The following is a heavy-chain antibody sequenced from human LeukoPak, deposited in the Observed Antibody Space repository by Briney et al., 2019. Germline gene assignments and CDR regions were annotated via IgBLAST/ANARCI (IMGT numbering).Heavy chain of an antibody. Sequence: ASVKVSCKASGYTFTSYGISWVRQAPGQGFEWMGWISAYNGNTNYAQKLQGRVTMTTDTSTSTAYMELRSLRSDDTAVYYCARDWGQLERRPKPFDYWGQGTLVTVSS. D-gene: IGHD1-1*01. CDR3: ARDWGQLERRPKPFDY. CDR1: GYTFTSYG. CDR2: ISAYNGNT. V-gene: IGHV1-18*01. J-gene: IGHJ4*02.